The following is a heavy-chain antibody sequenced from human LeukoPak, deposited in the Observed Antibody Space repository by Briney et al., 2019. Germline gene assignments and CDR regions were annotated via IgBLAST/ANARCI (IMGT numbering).Heavy chain of an antibody. J-gene: IGHJ4*02. CDR1: GGSISSYY. CDR3: ARGASDGRLFDY. Sequence: PSETLSLTCTVSGGSISSYYWSWIRQPPGKGLEWIGYIYYSGSTNYNPFLKSRVTISVDTSKNQFSLKLSSVTAADTAVYYCARGASDGRLFDYWGQGTLVTVSS. CDR2: IYYSGST. V-gene: IGHV4-59*01. D-gene: IGHD3-16*01.